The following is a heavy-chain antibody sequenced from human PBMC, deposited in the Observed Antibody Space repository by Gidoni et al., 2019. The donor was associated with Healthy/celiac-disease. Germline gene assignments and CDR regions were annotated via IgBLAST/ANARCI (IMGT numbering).Heavy chain of an antibody. CDR2: IYYSGST. D-gene: IGHD2-15*01. V-gene: IGHV4-39*01. J-gene: IGHJ4*02. Sequence: PPGKGLEWIGSIYYSGSTYYNPSLKSRVTISVDTSKNQFSLKLSSVTAADTAVYYGASRLAPRYCSGGSCRDYWGQGTLVTVSS. CDR3: ASRLAPRYCSGGSCRDY.